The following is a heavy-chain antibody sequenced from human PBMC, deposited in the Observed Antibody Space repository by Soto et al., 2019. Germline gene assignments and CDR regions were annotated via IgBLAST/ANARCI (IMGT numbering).Heavy chain of an antibody. CDR1: GYIFTTFG. CDR3: ARDGGTGLDY. J-gene: IGHJ4*02. D-gene: IGHD1-1*01. CDR2: ISAYNGNR. Sequence: QVQLVQSGAEVRKPGASVKVSCKASGYIFTTFGIGWVRQAPGQGLEWMGWISAYNGNRNFAQNVRDRVTMTTDTSTNTAHMELGSLRSDDTAVYYCARDGGTGLDYWGQGTLVTVSS. V-gene: IGHV1-18*01.